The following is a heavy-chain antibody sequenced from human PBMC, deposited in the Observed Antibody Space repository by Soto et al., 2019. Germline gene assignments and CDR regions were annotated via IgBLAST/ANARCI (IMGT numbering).Heavy chain of an antibody. CDR2: IYYSGST. J-gene: IGHJ4*02. Sequence: PSETLSLTCTVSGGSISSSSYYWGWIRQPLGKGLEWIGSIYYSGSTYYNPSLKSRVTISVDTSKNQFSLKLSSVTAADTAVYYCAREYYYGSGSYLPFGYWGQGTLVTVSS. CDR3: AREYYYGSGSYLPFGY. D-gene: IGHD3-10*01. V-gene: IGHV4-39*01. CDR1: GGSISSSSYY.